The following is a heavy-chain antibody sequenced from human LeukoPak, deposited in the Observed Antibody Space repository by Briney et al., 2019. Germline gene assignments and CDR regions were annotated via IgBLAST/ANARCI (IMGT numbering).Heavy chain of an antibody. CDR3: ARGEGLAARLWFDP. CDR2: IYSGGST. Sequence: GRSLRLPCAASGLTVSSKYMSWVPQAPGKGLECVSVIYSGGSTYYADSVKGRFTISRDNSKNTLYLQMNSLRAEDTAVYYCARGEGLAARLWFDPWGQGTLVTVSS. J-gene: IGHJ5*02. D-gene: IGHD6-6*01. V-gene: IGHV3-53*01. CDR1: GLTVSSKY.